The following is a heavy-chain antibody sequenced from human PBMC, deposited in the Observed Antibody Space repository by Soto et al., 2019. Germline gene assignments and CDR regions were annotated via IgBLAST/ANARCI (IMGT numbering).Heavy chain of an antibody. D-gene: IGHD3-3*01. CDR2: IYYSGST. V-gene: IGHV4-39*07. J-gene: IGHJ3*02. CDR3: ASSSPHYDFWSGYSFWDAFDI. CDR1: GGSISSSSYY. Sequence: SETLSLTCTVSGGSISSSSYYWGWIRQPPGKGLDWIASIYYSGSTYYNPSLKSRVTISVDTSKNQFSLKLSSVTAADTAVYYCASSSPHYDFWSGYSFWDAFDIWGQGTMVTVSS.